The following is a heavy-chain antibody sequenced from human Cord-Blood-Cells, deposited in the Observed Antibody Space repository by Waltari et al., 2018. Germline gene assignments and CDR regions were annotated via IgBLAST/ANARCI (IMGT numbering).Heavy chain of an antibody. Sequence: QVQLQESGPGLVKPSQTLSLTCTVSGGSISSGDYYWGWIRQPPGKGLEWIGYIYYSGSTYYNPSLKSRVTISVDTSKNQFSLKLSSVTAADTAVYYCARENWGSTPDLYFYFDYWGQGTLVTVSS. J-gene: IGHJ4*02. CDR3: ARENWGSTPDLYFYFDY. D-gene: IGHD7-27*01. CDR2: IYYSGST. V-gene: IGHV4-30-4*01. CDR1: GGSISSGDYY.